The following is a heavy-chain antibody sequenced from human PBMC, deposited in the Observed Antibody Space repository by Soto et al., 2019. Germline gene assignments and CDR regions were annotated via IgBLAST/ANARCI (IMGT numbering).Heavy chain of an antibody. Sequence: ASVKVSCKTSGYTFTGYGINWVRQAPGHGLEWMGWISAFNGNTKYGQNIQGRVIMTTDTSTSTAYMELRSLRSDDTAVYFCGRDVSGGIIDYWCQGTMVTVSS. CDR3: GRDVSGGIIDY. V-gene: IGHV1-18*01. CDR1: GYTFTGYG. J-gene: IGHJ4*01. D-gene: IGHD3-10*01. CDR2: ISAFNGNT.